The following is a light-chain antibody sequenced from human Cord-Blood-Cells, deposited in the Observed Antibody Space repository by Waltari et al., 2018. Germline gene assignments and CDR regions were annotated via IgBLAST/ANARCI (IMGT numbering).Light chain of an antibody. CDR3: QQSYSTPRT. J-gene: IGKJ1*01. V-gene: IGKV1-39*01. CDR2: AAS. Sequence: EIQMTQSPSSLSASVGGRVTMTCRASQSISSYLNWYQQKPGKAPKLLIYAASSLQSGVPSRFSGSGSGTDFTLTISSLQPEDFATYYCQQSYSTPRTFGQGTKVEIK. CDR1: QSISSY.